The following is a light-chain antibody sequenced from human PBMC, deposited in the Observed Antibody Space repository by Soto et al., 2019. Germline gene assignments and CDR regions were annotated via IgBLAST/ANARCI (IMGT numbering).Light chain of an antibody. V-gene: IGKV3-20*01. CDR3: QQYGSTPYT. J-gene: IGKJ2*01. CDR1: QSVTSNY. Sequence: EIVLTQSPGTLSLSPGERATLSCRASQSVTSNYLAWYQQRPGQAPRLLIYGASNRATGIPDKFSGSGSGADFTLTISRLEPEDFAVYYCQQYGSTPYTFGQGTNLEIK. CDR2: GAS.